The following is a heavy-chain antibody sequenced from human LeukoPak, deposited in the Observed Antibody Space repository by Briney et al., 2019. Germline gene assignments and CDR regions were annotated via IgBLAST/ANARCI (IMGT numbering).Heavy chain of an antibody. V-gene: IGHV3-21*01. J-gene: IGHJ4*02. CDR1: GFSSSDFT. CDR2: IGGSSDSYI. CDR3: ARAVPGFDS. Sequence: GGSLRLSCAGSGFSSSDFTINWVRQAPGKGLEWVSCIGGSSDSYIYYADSVRGRFTISRDNAKNSVYLQMDSLRAEDTAVYYCARAVPGFDSWGQGTLVTVSS.